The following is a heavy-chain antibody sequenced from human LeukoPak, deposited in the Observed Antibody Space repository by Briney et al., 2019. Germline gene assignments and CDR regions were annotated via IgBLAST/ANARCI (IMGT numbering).Heavy chain of an antibody. CDR2: TYYSGST. V-gene: IGHV4-59*01. J-gene: IGHJ4*02. CDR3: ARGGAYYYDRTYDY. Sequence: SETLSLTCTVSGGSISSYYWSWIRQPPGKGLEWIGYTYYSGSTNYNPSLKSRVTISVDTSKNQFSLKLSSVTAADTAVYYCARGGAYYYDRTYDYWGQGTLVTVSS. CDR1: GGSISSYY. D-gene: IGHD3-22*01.